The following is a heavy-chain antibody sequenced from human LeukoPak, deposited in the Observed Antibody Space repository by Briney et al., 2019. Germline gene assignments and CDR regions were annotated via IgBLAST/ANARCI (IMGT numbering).Heavy chain of an antibody. Sequence: ASVKVSCKASGYTFTGYYIHWVRQAPGQGLEWMGWINPNSGGTNYAQKFQGRVTMTRDTSISTAYMELSRLRSDDTAVYYCARGPRITIFGVVNYMDVWGKGTTVTVSS. V-gene: IGHV1-2*02. CDR1: GYTFTGYY. J-gene: IGHJ6*03. CDR2: INPNSGGT. CDR3: ARGPRITIFGVVNYMDV. D-gene: IGHD3-3*01.